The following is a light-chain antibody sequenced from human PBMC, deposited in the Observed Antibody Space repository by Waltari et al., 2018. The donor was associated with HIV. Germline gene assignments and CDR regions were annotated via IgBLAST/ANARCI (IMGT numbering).Light chain of an antibody. CDR2: EVI. CDR3: CAYAGSTTYVI. Sequence: QSALTQPASVSGSPGQSIPISCTGTSSDVGGYNLVSWYQQHPGKAPKLMIYEVIKRPSGFSNRFSGSKSGNTASLTISGLQAEDEADYYCCAYAGSTTYVIFGGGTKLTVL. CDR1: SSDVGGYNL. V-gene: IGLV2-23*02. J-gene: IGLJ2*01.